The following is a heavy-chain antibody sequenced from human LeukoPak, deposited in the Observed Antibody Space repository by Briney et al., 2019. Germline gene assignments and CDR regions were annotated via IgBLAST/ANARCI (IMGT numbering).Heavy chain of an antibody. CDR2: IFYRGAT. CDR1: GGSFSGYC. Sequence: NSSETLSLTCAVDGGSFSGYCWGWVRQPAGKGRGWGGNIFYRGATYYSPSFNSRVTISLDTSTNQFSLQLNSVTAAATAVYYCAKSTGYGLVDIWGQGTMVTVSS. D-gene: IGHD3-9*01. V-gene: IGHV4-34*12. J-gene: IGHJ3*02. CDR3: AKSTGYGLVDI.